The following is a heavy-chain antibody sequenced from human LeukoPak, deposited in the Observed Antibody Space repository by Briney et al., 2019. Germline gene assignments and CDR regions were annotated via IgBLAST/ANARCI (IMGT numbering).Heavy chain of an antibody. CDR2: ISYDGTIR. J-gene: IGHJ5*02. D-gene: IGHD2-2*01. CDR3: AKGGCSSTTCYLANP. Sequence: GGSLRLSCAASGLTFSSYGTHWVRQAPGKGLEWVAVISYDGTIRNYADSVKGRFTISRDNSKNTLYLQMNSLTAEDTALYYCAKGGCSSTTCYLANPWGQGTLVTVSS. CDR1: GLTFSSYG. V-gene: IGHV3-30*18.